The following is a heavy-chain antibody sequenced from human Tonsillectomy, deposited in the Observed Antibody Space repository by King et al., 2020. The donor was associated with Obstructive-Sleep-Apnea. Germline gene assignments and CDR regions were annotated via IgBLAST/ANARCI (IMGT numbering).Heavy chain of an antibody. Sequence: VQLQQWGAGLLKPSETLSLTCAVYSGSFSAHYWTWIRQPPREGAGVDWGNQPXWKHQQCPSLKSRVTMSLDTSKNHFSLKLTSVTAADTAVHYCARSILLXXLCXYRGXXXGTLXTVXS. D-gene: IGHD3-16*01. CDR1: SGSFSAHY. CDR2: QPXWKH. V-gene: IGHV4-34*01. J-gene: IGHJ4*02. CDR3: ARSILLXXLCXYRG.